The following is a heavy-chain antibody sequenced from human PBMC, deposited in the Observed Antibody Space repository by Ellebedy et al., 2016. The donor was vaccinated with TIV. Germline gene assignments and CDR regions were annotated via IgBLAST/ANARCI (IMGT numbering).Heavy chain of an antibody. D-gene: IGHD4-23*01. CDR3: ARPTVGY. J-gene: IGHJ4*02. CDR1: GFTFSDYY. V-gene: IGHV3-11*01. CDR2: ISGSGANKI. Sequence: PGGSLRLSCVASGFTFSDYYMSWIRQAPGKGLEWISYISGSGANKIYYADSVKGRFTISRDNAKNSLYLQMNSLRAEDTAIYYCARPTVGYWGQGTLVTVSS.